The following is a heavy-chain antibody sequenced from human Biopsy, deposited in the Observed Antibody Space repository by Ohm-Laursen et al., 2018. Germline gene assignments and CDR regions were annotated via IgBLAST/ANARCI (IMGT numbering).Heavy chain of an antibody. Sequence: GASVKVSCKASGYTFTSYGISWVRQAPGQGLEWMGWISAYNGNRNYAQKFQGRVTMTTDTSTSTAYMELRSLRSDDTAVYFCARWETTLGRSLDSWGQGTLVAVSS. J-gene: IGHJ4*02. CDR3: ARWETTLGRSLDS. V-gene: IGHV1-18*01. D-gene: IGHD1-26*01. CDR2: ISAYNGNR. CDR1: GYTFTSYG.